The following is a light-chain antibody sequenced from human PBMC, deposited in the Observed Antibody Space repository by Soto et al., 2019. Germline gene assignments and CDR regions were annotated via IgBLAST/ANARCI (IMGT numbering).Light chain of an antibody. J-gene: IGKJ5*01. CDR3: QQHYSYPIT. Sequence: IQMTHSPSSVSAYLGERLTITFRASQDVRSWLVWYQQKPGKAPTRLIYAASTLQSGVPSRFSGSGSGTDFTLTIICLQSEDFATYYCQQHYSYPITFGQGTRLEIK. CDR2: AAS. CDR1: QDVRSW. V-gene: IGKV1-8*01.